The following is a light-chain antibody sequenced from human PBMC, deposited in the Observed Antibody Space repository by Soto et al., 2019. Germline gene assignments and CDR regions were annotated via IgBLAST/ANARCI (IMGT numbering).Light chain of an antibody. CDR1: SSNIGTYP. CDR2: NIN. V-gene: IGLV1-44*01. Sequence: QSVLTQPPSTSGTPGQRVSISCRGSSSNIGTYPVSWYQQVPGTAPTLVIYNINQRPSGVPDRFSGSKSGTSASLAISGLQSEDEADYYCAVWDDRLNGPVFGPGTKLTV. J-gene: IGLJ1*01. CDR3: AVWDDRLNGPV.